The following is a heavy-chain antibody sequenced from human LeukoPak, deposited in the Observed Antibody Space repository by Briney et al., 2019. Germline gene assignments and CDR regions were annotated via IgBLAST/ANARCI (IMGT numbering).Heavy chain of an antibody. CDR3: AKGADDFWSGYYWVYFDY. D-gene: IGHD3-3*01. V-gene: IGHV3-23*01. J-gene: IGHJ4*02. CDR1: GFTFSSYA. Sequence: GGSLRLSCAASGFTFSSYAMSWVRQAPGKGLKWVSAISGSGGSTYYADSVKGRFTISRDNSKNTLYLQMNSLRAEDTAVYYYAKGADDFWSGYYWVYFDYWGQGTLVTVSS. CDR2: ISGSGGST.